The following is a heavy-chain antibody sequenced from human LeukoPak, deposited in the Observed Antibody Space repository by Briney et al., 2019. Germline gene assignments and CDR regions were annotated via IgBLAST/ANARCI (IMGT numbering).Heavy chain of an antibody. J-gene: IGHJ4*02. Sequence: GGSLRLSCAASGFTFSSYTMNWVRQAPGKGPEWVSSISSSSSYIYYADSVKGRFTISRDNAKNSLYLQMNSLRAEDTAVYYCARGNVIAVCNYWGQGTLVTVSS. CDR2: ISSSSSYI. CDR3: ARGNVIAVCNY. D-gene: IGHD6-19*01. V-gene: IGHV3-21*01. CDR1: GFTFSSYT.